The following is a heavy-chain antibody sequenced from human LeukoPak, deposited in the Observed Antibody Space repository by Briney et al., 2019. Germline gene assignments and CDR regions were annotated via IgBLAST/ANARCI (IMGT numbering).Heavy chain of an antibody. V-gene: IGHV3-7*01. J-gene: IGHJ1*01. Sequence: GGSLRLSCAASGFTFSSYWMSWVRQAPGKGLEWVANIKQDGSEKYYVDSVKGRFTICRDNAKNPLYLQMNSLRAEDTAVYYCARGTVVVVAAIAEYFQHWGHGTLVTVSS. CDR3: ARGTVVVVAAIAEYFQH. CDR1: GFTFSSYW. D-gene: IGHD2-15*01. CDR2: IKQDGSEK.